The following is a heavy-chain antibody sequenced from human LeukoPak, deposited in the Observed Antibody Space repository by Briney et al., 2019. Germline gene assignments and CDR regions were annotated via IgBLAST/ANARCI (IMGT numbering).Heavy chain of an antibody. CDR2: ISYDGSNK. V-gene: IGHV3-30*04. D-gene: IGHD3-10*01. Sequence: GGSLRLSCAVSGFTFSSYAMHWVRQAPGKGLEWVAVISYDGSNKYYADSVKGRFTISRDNAKNSLYLHMNSLRAEDTALYYCARGTYDGFFDYWGQGTLVTVSS. J-gene: IGHJ4*02. CDR3: ARGTYDGFFDY. CDR1: GFTFSSYA.